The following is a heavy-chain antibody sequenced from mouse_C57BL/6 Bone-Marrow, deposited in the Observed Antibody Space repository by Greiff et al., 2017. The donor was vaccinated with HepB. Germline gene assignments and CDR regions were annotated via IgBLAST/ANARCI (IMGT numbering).Heavy chain of an antibody. J-gene: IGHJ2*01. Sequence: EVQLQQSGPELVKPGASVKISCKASGYSFTDYNMNWVKQSNGKSLEWIGVINPNYGTTSYNQKFKGKATLTVDQSSSTAYMQLNSLTTEDSAIYYCARREFYSNLYYFDYWGQGTTLTVSS. V-gene: IGHV1-39*01. CDR3: ARREFYSNLYYFDY. CDR1: GYSFTDYN. D-gene: IGHD2-5*01. CDR2: INPNYGTT.